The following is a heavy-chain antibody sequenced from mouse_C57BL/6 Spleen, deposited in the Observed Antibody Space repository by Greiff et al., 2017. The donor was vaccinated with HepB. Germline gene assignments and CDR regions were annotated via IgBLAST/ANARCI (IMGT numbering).Heavy chain of an antibody. CDR2: ISSGGSYT. V-gene: IGHV5-6*02. CDR1: GFTFSSYG. Sequence: DVKLVESGGDLVKPGGSLKLSCAASGFTFSSYGMSWVRQTPDKRLEWVATISSGGSYTYYPDSVKGRFTISRDNAKNTLYLQMSSLKSEYTAMYYCARYGNYFDYWGQGTTLTVSS. J-gene: IGHJ2*01. D-gene: IGHD2-10*02. CDR3: ARYGNYFDY.